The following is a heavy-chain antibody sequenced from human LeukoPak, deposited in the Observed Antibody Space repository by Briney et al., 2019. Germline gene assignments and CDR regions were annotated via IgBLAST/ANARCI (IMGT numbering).Heavy chain of an antibody. CDR3: AIISGSYYYYYMDV. J-gene: IGHJ6*03. Sequence: SETLSLTCAVYGGSLSGYYWSWIRQPPGKGPEWIGEINHSGSTNYNPSLKSRVTISVDTSKNQFSLKLSSVTAADTAVYYCAIISGSYYYYYMDVWGKGTTVTVSS. V-gene: IGHV4-34*01. CDR2: INHSGST. CDR1: GGSLSGYY. D-gene: IGHD1-26*01.